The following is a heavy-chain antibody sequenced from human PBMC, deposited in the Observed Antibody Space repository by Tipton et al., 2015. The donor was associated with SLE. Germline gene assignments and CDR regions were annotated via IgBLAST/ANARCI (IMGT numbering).Heavy chain of an antibody. CDR3: AREVEGYSSSWFKGFFDV. J-gene: IGHJ4*02. D-gene: IGHD6-13*01. V-gene: IGHV4-61*09. CDR2: IYTRGST. Sequence: TLSLTCTVSGGSINSGSYYWSWIRQPAGKGLGWIGHIYTRGSTDYNPSLMSRVTISRDTSKNQFSLRLSSVTAADTAVYYCAREVEGYSSSWFKGFFDVWGQGTLVTVSS. CDR1: GGSINSGSYY.